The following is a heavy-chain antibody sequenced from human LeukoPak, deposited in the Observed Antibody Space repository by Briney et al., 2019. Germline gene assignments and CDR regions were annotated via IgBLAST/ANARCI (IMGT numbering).Heavy chain of an antibody. CDR2: ISSSSSYI. Sequence: PGGALRISCAAPGITFNNYSNNLGPPAPGEGLEWVSSISSSSSYIYYADSVKGRFTISRDNVKNSLYLQMTSLRAEDTAVYYCARDESKTFDYWGQGTLVTVSS. J-gene: IGHJ4*02. V-gene: IGHV3-21*01. CDR3: ARDESKTFDY. CDR1: GITFNNYS.